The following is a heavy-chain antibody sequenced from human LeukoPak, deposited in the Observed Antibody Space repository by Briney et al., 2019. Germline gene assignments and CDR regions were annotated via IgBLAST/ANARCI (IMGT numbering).Heavy chain of an antibody. Sequence: GGSLRLSCAASGFTFSSYSMNWVRQAPGKGLEWVSSISSSSSYIYYADSVKGRFTISRDNAKNSLYLQMNSLRAEDTAVYYCARTAPRTGTPKRQDFDYWGQGTLVTVSS. CDR3: ARTAPRTGTPKRQDFDY. CDR1: GFTFSSYS. V-gene: IGHV3-21*01. D-gene: IGHD1-7*01. J-gene: IGHJ4*02. CDR2: ISSSSSYI.